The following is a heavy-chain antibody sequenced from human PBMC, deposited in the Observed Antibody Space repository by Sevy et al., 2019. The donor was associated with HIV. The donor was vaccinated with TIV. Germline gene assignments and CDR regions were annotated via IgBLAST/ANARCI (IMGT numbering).Heavy chain of an antibody. V-gene: IGHV3-23*01. J-gene: IGHJ4*02. D-gene: IGHD3-10*01. CDR1: GFTFSSYA. CDR2: ISGSGDST. CDR3: AKDDYYGSGSPSGY. Sequence: GGSLRLSCAASGFTFSSYAMSWVRQAPGKGLEWVSAISGSGDSTYYADSVKGRFTISRDNSKNTLYLQMNSLRAEDTAVYYCAKDDYYGSGSPSGYWGQGTLVTVSS.